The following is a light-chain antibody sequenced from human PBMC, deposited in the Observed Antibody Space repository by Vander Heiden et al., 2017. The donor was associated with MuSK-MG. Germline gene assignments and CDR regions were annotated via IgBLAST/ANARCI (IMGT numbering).Light chain of an antibody. CDR2: KAS. V-gene: IGKV1-5*03. J-gene: IGKJ2*01. CDR3: QQENSSPYT. Sequence: DIQMTQSPSTLSASVGSRVTITCRASQSISSWLAWYQQKPGKAPKLLIYKASSLESGVPSRFSGSGSGTEFTLTISSLQPDDFATYYCQQENSSPYTFGQGTKMXIK. CDR1: QSISSW.